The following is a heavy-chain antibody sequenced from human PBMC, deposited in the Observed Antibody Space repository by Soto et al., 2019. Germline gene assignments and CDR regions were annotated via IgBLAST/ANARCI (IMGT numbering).Heavy chain of an antibody. Sequence: QVILVQSGAEVQKPGASLKVSCKASGYIFSAHYIHWVRQAPGQGLEWLGWINPHSGATNYAQKFLGRVTMSADTSASTAYMDLARLKSDDTAVYSCVRAHALGFSNWFDPWGRGTLVTVSS. CDR1: GYIFSAHY. CDR2: INPHSGAT. D-gene: IGHD3-10*01. V-gene: IGHV1-2*02. CDR3: VRAHALGFSNWFDP. J-gene: IGHJ5*02.